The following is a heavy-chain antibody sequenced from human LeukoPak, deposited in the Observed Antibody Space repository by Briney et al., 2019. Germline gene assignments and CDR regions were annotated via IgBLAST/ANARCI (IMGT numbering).Heavy chain of an antibody. CDR3: ARDGSSGSYFLY. V-gene: IGHV3-21*01. Sequence: PGGSLRLSCAASGFTFSTYTMNWVRQAPGRGLEWVSSISSSSSYIYYADSVKGRFTISRDNAKNSLYLQMNSLRAEDTAVNYCARDGSSGSYFLYWGQGTLVTVPS. CDR2: ISSSSSYI. CDR1: GFTFSTYT. J-gene: IGHJ4*02. D-gene: IGHD1-26*01.